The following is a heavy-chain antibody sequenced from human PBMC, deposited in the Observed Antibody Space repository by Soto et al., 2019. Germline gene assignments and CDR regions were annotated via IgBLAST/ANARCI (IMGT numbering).Heavy chain of an antibody. CDR3: AKDRRADWESYYYYAMDV. CDR2: IIPIYGTA. Sequence: QVQLVQSGAEVKKPGSSVKVSCKASGGTFSGFTISWVRQAPGQGLEWMGGIIPIYGTANYAQKFQGRVTITADASTRTAYMELSSLRSEDTAVYYCAKDRRADWESYYYYAMDVWGQGTTVTVSS. V-gene: IGHV1-69*01. J-gene: IGHJ6*02. D-gene: IGHD1-26*01. CDR1: GGTFSGFT.